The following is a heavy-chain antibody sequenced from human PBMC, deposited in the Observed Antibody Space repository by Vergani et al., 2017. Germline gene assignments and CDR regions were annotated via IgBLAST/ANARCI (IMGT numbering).Heavy chain of an antibody. V-gene: IGHV3-23*01. D-gene: IGHD4-11*01. Sequence: EVQLLESGGGLVQPGGSLRLSCAASGFTFSGYAMSWVRQAPGKGLEWVSAISGSGGSTYYADSVQGLFTISRANSNNTLYLQLNSLRAEDTAVYYCAKVAPPCYSNYGEHYWGQGTLVTVSS. CDR2: ISGSGGST. CDR1: GFTFSGYA. CDR3: AKVAPPCYSNYGEHY. J-gene: IGHJ4*02.